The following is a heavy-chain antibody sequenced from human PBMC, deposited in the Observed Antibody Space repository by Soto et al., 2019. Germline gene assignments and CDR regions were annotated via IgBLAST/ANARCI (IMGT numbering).Heavy chain of an antibody. Sequence: ESGGGLVKPGGSLRLSCAASGFAFSTFSMHWVRQAPGKGLEWVSSIGTRGDIYYADSVKGRFTISRDNAKNSLSLQMNSLRAEDTGVYYCAREETAWPLAYGLDVWGQGTTVTVSS. CDR1: GFAFSTFS. D-gene: IGHD2-21*02. CDR2: IGTRGDI. J-gene: IGHJ6*02. V-gene: IGHV3-21*01. CDR3: AREETAWPLAYGLDV.